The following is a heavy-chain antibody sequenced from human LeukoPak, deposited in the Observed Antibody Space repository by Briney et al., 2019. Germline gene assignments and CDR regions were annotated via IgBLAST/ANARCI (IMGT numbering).Heavy chain of an antibody. Sequence: SETPSLTCAVSGYSISSGYYWGWIRQPPGKGLEWIGSIYHSGSTYYNPSLKSRITISVDTSKNQFSLKLSSVTAADTAVYYCARHVGYCTNGVCYWFDPWGQGTLVTVSS. CDR2: IYHSGST. V-gene: IGHV4-38-2*01. CDR1: GYSISSGYY. J-gene: IGHJ5*02. D-gene: IGHD2-8*01. CDR3: ARHVGYCTNGVCYWFDP.